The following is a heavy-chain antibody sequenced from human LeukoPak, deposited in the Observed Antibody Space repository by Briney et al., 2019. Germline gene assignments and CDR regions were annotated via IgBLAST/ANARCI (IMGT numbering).Heavy chain of an antibody. D-gene: IGHD1-26*01. CDR3: ARTYSGSYYARYYFDY. J-gene: IGHJ4*02. CDR1: GGSFSGYY. CDR2: INHSGST. V-gene: IGHV4-34*01. Sequence: SETLSLTCAVSGGSFSGYYWSWIRQPPGKGLEWIGEINHSGSTNYNPSLKSRVTISVDTSKNQFSLKLSSVTAADTAVYYCARTYSGSYYARYYFDYWGQGTLVTVSS.